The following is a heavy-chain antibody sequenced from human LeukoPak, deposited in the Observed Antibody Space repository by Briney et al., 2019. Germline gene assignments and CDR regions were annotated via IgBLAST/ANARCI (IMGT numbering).Heavy chain of an antibody. J-gene: IGHJ4*02. CDR2: INHSGST. D-gene: IGHD2/OR15-2a*01. CDR1: GGSFSGYY. CDR3: ARGPGFLL. V-gene: IGHV4-34*01. Sequence: SETLSLTCAVYGGSFSGYYWSWIRQPPGKGLEWIGEINHSGSTNYNPSLKSRVTISVDTSKNQFSLKLSSVTAADTAVYYCARGPGFLLWGQGTLVTVSS.